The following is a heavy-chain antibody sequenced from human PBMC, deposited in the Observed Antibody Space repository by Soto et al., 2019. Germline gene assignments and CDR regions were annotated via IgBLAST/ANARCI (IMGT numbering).Heavy chain of an antibody. CDR1: GFTFSSYA. CDR2: ISAGGPTT. V-gene: IGHV3-23*01. D-gene: IGHD3-22*01. CDR3: AKLYYYDSSGYKRGDY. J-gene: IGHJ4*02. Sequence: EVQLLESGGGLVQPGGSLRLSCAASGFTFSSYAMGWVRQAPGKGLEWVSGISAGGPTTYYADSLKGRVTISRDNSKNTLYLQMNSLRAEDTAVYYCAKLYYYDSSGYKRGDYWGQGTLVTVSS.